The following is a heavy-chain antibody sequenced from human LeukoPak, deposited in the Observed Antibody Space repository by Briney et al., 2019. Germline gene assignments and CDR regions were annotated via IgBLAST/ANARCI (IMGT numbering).Heavy chain of an antibody. V-gene: IGHV3-7*01. Sequence: GGSLRLSCAASGFTFSSYWMSWVRQAPGKGLEWVANIKQDGSEKYYVDPVKGRFTISRDNAKNSLYLQMNSLRAEDTAVYYCARDYDFWSGYSGKVWAFDIWGQGTMVTVSS. J-gene: IGHJ3*02. CDR2: IKQDGSEK. D-gene: IGHD3-3*01. CDR3: ARDYDFWSGYSGKVWAFDI. CDR1: GFTFSSYW.